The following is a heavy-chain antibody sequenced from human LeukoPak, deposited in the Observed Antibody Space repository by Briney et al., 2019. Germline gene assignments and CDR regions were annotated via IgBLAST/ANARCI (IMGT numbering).Heavy chain of an antibody. V-gene: IGHV4-39*01. CDR3: ARNSCPSGSCYDNRGYFDY. D-gene: IGHD2-15*01. CDR2: IYYSGST. J-gene: IGHJ4*02. Sequence: PSETLSLTCTVSGGSISSSSYYWGWIRQPPGKGLEWIGNIYYSGSTSYNPPLKSRVTISADTSKNQFSLKLSSVTAADTAVYYCARNSCPSGSCYDNRGYFDYWGQGTLVTVSS. CDR1: GGSISSSSYY.